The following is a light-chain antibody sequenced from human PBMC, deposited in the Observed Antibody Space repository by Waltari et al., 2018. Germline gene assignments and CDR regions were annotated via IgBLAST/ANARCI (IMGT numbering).Light chain of an antibody. CDR2: DVT. Sequence: QSALTPPRSVSGSPGQSVTISCTGTSRDIGLYNYVSWYQQHPGKAPKLMIFDVTKRPSGVPGRFSGSKSGNTASLTISGLQADDEADYYCCSYAGSYSWVFGGGTTLTIL. J-gene: IGLJ3*02. CDR1: SRDIGLYNY. CDR3: CSYAGSYSWV. V-gene: IGLV2-11*01.